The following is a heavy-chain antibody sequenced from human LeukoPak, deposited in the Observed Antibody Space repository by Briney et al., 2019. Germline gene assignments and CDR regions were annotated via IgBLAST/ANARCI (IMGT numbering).Heavy chain of an antibody. V-gene: IGHV3-11*04. J-gene: IGHJ3*02. CDR3: ARDGPLDPAFDI. CDR1: GFVFGDYY. Sequence: GGSLRLSCAASGFVFGDYYMNWIRQAPGKGLEWVSYISSSGSVIRYADSVKGRFTISRDNAKNSLYLQVNSLKVEDTALYFCARDGPLDPAFDIWGRGTMVTVSS. CDR2: ISSSGSVI.